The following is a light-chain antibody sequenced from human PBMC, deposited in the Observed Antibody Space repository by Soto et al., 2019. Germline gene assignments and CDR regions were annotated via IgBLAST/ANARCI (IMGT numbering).Light chain of an antibody. CDR2: DAS. Sequence: DIQMTQSPSSLSASVGARVTITCQASQNINNYLNWYQQKPGRAPKLLSYDASNLEAGVPSRFRGSGSGTDFTFTISRLQPEDIPTYYCHQYEYLPTFDQGTRLEIK. V-gene: IGKV1-33*01. J-gene: IGKJ5*01. CDR1: QNINNY. CDR3: HQYEYLPT.